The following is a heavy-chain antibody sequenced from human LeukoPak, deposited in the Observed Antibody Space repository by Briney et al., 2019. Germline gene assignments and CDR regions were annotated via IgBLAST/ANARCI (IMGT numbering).Heavy chain of an antibody. CDR1: GYTFTSYD. Sequence: ASVKVSCKASGYTFTSYDINWVRQATGQGLEWMGWMNPNSGNTGYAQKFQGRVTMTRNTSISTAYMELSSLRSEDTAVYYCARDKPQWIQLWLDYMDVWGKGTTVTVSS. J-gene: IGHJ6*03. D-gene: IGHD5-18*01. CDR3: ARDKPQWIQLWLDYMDV. V-gene: IGHV1-8*01. CDR2: MNPNSGNT.